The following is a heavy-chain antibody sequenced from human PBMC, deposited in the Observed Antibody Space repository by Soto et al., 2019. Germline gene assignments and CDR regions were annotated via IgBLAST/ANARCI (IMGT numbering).Heavy chain of an antibody. Sequence: ASVKVSCKASGYTFTSYGISWVRQAPGHGLEWMGWISAYNGNTNYAQKLQGRVTMTTDTSTSTAYMELRSLRSGDTAVYYCARTGIGFCSGGSCYRWFDPWGRG. D-gene: IGHD2-15*01. CDR2: ISAYNGNT. J-gene: IGHJ5*02. V-gene: IGHV1-18*01. CDR1: GYTFTSYG. CDR3: ARTGIGFCSGGSCYRWFDP.